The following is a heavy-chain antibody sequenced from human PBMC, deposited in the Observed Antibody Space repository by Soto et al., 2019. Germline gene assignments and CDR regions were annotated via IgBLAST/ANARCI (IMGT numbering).Heavy chain of an antibody. J-gene: IGHJ6*02. D-gene: IGHD3-9*01. CDR1: GGSFSGYY. Sequence: QVQLQQWGAGLLKPSETLSLTCAVYGGSFSGYYWSWIRQPPGKGLEWIGESNHSGSTNYNPSLKSRVTISVATSKNQFSLKLSSVTAADTAVYYCARKLRYFDWQSRVGYYYYYGMDVWGQGTTVTVSS. CDR2: SNHSGST. CDR3: ARKLRYFDWQSRVGYYYYYGMDV. V-gene: IGHV4-34*01.